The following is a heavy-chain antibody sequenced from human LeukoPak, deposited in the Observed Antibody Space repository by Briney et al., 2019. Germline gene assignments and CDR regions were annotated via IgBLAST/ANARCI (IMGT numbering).Heavy chain of an antibody. Sequence: PSETLSLTCAVYSGSFSGYYWSWIRQPPGKGLDWIGEINHSGSTNYNPSLKSRVTISVDTSKNQFSLKLSSVTAADTAVYYCARGRSVRAYYYGSGSSTLDYWGQGTLVTVSS. V-gene: IGHV4-34*01. J-gene: IGHJ4*02. D-gene: IGHD3-10*01. CDR2: INHSGST. CDR1: SGSFSGYY. CDR3: ARGRSVRAYYYGSGSSTLDY.